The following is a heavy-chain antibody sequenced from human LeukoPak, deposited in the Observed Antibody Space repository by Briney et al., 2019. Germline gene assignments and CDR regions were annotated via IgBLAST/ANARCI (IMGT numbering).Heavy chain of an antibody. J-gene: IGHJ3*02. Sequence: GGSLRLSCAASGFTFSSYSMNWVRQAPGKGLEWVSSISSSSSYIYYADSVKGRFTISRDNAKNSLYLQMNSLTAEDTAVYYCAREWADDAFDIWGQGTMVTVSS. D-gene: IGHD1-26*01. V-gene: IGHV3-21*01. CDR2: ISSSSSYI. CDR3: AREWADDAFDI. CDR1: GFTFSSYS.